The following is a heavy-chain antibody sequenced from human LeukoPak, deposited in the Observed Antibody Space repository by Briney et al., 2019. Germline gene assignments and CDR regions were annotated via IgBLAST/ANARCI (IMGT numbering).Heavy chain of an antibody. Sequence: ASVKVSCKASGYTFTGYYMHWVRQAPGQGLEWMGWINPNSGGTNYAQKFQGRVTMTRDTSISTAYMELRSLRSDDTPVYYCARGNYDILTGLIDYWGQGTLVTVSS. V-gene: IGHV1-2*02. CDR3: ARGNYDILTGLIDY. CDR1: GYTFTGYY. J-gene: IGHJ4*02. D-gene: IGHD3-9*01. CDR2: INPNSGGT.